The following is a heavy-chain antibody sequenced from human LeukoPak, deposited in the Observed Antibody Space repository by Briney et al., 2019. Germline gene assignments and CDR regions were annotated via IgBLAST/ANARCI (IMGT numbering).Heavy chain of an antibody. J-gene: IGHJ6*03. D-gene: IGHD3-10*01. Sequence: PGGSLRLSCAASGFTFSSYAMSWVRQAPGKGLEWVSTISGNSGGTYYADSVKGRFTISRDNSKNTLYLQMNSLRAEDTAVYYCAKANYGSGSYPAPHYYYYYMDVWGKGTTVTVSS. V-gene: IGHV3-23*01. CDR3: AKANYGSGSYPAPHYYYYYMDV. CDR2: ISGNSGGT. CDR1: GFTFSSYA.